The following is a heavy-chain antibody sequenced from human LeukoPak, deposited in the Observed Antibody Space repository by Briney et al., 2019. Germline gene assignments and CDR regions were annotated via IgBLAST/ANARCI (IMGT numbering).Heavy chain of an antibody. D-gene: IGHD6-13*01. Sequence: PGGSLRLSCAASGFTFSSYGMHWVRQAPGKGLEWVAFIRYDGSNKYYADSVKGRFTISRDNSKNTLYLQMNSLRAEDTAVYYCAKDLGYSSIHDAFDIWGQGTMVTVSS. V-gene: IGHV3-30*02. J-gene: IGHJ3*02. CDR3: AKDLGYSSIHDAFDI. CDR1: GFTFSSYG. CDR2: IRYDGSNK.